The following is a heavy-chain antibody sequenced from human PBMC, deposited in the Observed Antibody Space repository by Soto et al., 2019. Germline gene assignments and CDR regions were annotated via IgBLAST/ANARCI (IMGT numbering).Heavy chain of an antibody. CDR3: ARDQYSSSWYPWWFDP. V-gene: IGHV1-3*01. D-gene: IGHD6-13*01. Sequence: EASVKVSCKASGYTFTSYAMHWVRQAPGQRLEWMGWINAGNGNTKYSQKFQGRVTITRDTSASTAYMELSSLRSEDTAVYYCARDQYSSSWYPWWFDPWGQGTLVTVS. CDR2: INAGNGNT. J-gene: IGHJ5*02. CDR1: GYTFTSYA.